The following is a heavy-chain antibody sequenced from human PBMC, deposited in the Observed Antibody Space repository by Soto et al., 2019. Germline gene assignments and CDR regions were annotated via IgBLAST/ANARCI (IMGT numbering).Heavy chain of an antibody. J-gene: IGHJ4*02. D-gene: IGHD3-10*01. CDR1: GGSISNYY. CDR2: IYYSGST. CDR3: ARRYGGGFDY. Sequence: QVQLQESGPGLVKPSETLSLTCTVSGGSISNYYWSWIRQPPGKGLEWIGYIYYSGSTNYNPSLKSRVTISVDTSKNQLSLKLSSVTAADTAVYSCARRYGGGFDYWSQGTLVTVSS. V-gene: IGHV4-59*08.